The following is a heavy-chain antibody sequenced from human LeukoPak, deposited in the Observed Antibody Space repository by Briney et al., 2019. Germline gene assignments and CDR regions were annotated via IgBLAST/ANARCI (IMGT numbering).Heavy chain of an antibody. CDR1: GGSISSYY. CDR2: IYYSGST. V-gene: IGHV4-59*01. D-gene: IGHD3-16*02. J-gene: IGHJ3*02. CDR3: ARDFAPALGYDYVWGSYRQEGAFDI. Sequence: SETLSLTCTVSGGSISSYYRSWIRQPPGKGLEWIGYIYYSGSTNYNPSLKSRVTISVDTSKNQFSLKLSSVTAADTAVYYCARDFAPALGYDYVWGSYRQEGAFDIWGQGTMVTVSS.